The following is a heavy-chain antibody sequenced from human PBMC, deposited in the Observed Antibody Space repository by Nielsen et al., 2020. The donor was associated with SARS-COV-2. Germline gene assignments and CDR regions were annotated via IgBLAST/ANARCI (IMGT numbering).Heavy chain of an antibody. J-gene: IGHJ1*01. D-gene: IGHD3-22*01. V-gene: IGHV3-23*01. CDR2: IGGSGGDT. CDR3: AKALRNRYYYDSSGTGYFQH. CDR1: GFTFSSYA. Sequence: GESLKISCAASGFTFSSYAMTWVRQAPGKGLEWVSTIGGSGGDTFYADSVKGRFTISRDNSKNTLYLQMNSLRAEDTAVYYCAKALRNRYYYDSSGTGYFQHWGQGTLVTVSS.